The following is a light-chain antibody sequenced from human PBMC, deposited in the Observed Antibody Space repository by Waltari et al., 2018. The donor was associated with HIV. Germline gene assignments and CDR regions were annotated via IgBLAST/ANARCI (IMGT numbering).Light chain of an antibody. CDR2: TNN. CDR1: SSNIGINA. J-gene: IGLJ3*02. Sequence: QSVLTQPPSASGTPWQRVTISCSGSSSNIGINAFSWYQHRPGTAPKLLIFTNNQRPSWVPDRFSASKSGTSASLAISALQSDDEADYYCAAWDGSLRGGVFGGGTKLTV. V-gene: IGLV1-47*01. CDR3: AAWDGSLRGGV.